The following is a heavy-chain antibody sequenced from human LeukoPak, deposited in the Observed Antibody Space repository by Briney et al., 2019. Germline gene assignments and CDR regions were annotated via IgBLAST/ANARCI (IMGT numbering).Heavy chain of an antibody. J-gene: IGHJ5*02. Sequence: SETLSLTCTVSGGSISSGGYYWSWIRQHPGKGLEWIGYIYYSGSTYYNPSLKSRVTISVDTSKNQFSLKLSSVTAADTAVYYCARSELTRYNWFDPWGQGTLVTVSS. CDR3: ARSELTRYNWFDP. D-gene: IGHD4/OR15-4a*01. CDR2: IYYSGST. V-gene: IGHV4-31*03. CDR1: GGSISSGGYY.